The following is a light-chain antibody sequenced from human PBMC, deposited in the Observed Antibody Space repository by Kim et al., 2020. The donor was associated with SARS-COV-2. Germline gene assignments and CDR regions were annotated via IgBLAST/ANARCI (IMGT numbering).Light chain of an antibody. CDR2: AAS. V-gene: IGKV1D-8*01. J-gene: IGKJ2*03. Sequence: SASTGDRVTISCRMRQGISTYLAWYQQKPGQAPELLIYAASTLHSGVPSRFSGSGSGTDFTLTISCLQSEDFATYYCQQYYSCPRSFGQGTKLEI. CDR1: QGISTY. CDR3: QQYYSCPRS.